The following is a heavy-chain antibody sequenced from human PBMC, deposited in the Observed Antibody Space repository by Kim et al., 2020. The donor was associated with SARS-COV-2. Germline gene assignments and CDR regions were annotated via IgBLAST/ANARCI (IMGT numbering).Heavy chain of an antibody. Sequence: ASVKVSCKASGYTFTSYLHWVRQAPGQRLEWMGWINAGNGNTKYSQKFQGRVAITRDTSANTAYMELSSLRSEDTAVYYCASGAVAGRIYWGQGTLVTVSS. V-gene: IGHV1-3*01. J-gene: IGHJ4*02. CDR2: INAGNGNT. D-gene: IGHD6-19*01. CDR1: GYTFTSY. CDR3: ASGAVAGRIY.